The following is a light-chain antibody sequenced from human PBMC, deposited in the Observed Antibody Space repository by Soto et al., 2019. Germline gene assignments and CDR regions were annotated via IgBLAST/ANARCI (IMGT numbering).Light chain of an antibody. CDR3: HQYGSSPQT. J-gene: IGKJ1*01. V-gene: IGKV3-20*01. CDR2: GAS. CDR1: QSVRSSY. Sequence: EIVLTQSPGTLSLSPGERATLSCRASQSVRSSYLAWYQQKPGQAPRLLIYGASSRATGIPDRFTGSGSGTDFTLTISRLEPEDFAVFYCHQYGSSPQTFGQGTKVDIK.